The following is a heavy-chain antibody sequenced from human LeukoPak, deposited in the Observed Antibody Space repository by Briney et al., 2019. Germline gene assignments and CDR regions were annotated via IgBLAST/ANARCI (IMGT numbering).Heavy chain of an antibody. V-gene: IGHV4-59*08. CDR2: IYYSGST. CDR3: ARGPTIFGVVPEYGMDV. J-gene: IGHJ6*02. Sequence: SETLSLTCTVSGGSISSYYWSWIRQPPGKGLEWIGYIYYSGSTNHNPSLKSRVTISVDTSKNQFSLKLSSVTAADTAVYYCARGPTIFGVVPEYGMDVWGQGTTVTVSS. CDR1: GGSISSYY. D-gene: IGHD3-3*01.